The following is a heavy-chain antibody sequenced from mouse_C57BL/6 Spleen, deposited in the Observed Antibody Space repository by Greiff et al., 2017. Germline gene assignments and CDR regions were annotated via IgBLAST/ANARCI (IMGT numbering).Heavy chain of an antibody. D-gene: IGHD4-1*01. CDR2: INPSNGGT. CDR3: ASPNWDYFDY. J-gene: IGHJ2*01. Sequence: QSCKASGYTFTSYWMHWVKQRPGQGLEWIGNINPSNGGTNYNEKFKSKATLTVDKSSSTAYMQLSSLTSEDSAVYYCASPNWDYFDYWGQGTTLTVSS. CDR1: GYTFTSYW. V-gene: IGHV1-53*01.